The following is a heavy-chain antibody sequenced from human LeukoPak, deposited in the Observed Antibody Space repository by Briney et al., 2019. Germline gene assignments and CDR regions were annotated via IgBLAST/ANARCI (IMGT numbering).Heavy chain of an antibody. J-gene: IGHJ6*03. CDR2: IYSGGST. Sequence: GGSLRLSCAASGFTVSSNYMSWVRQAPGKGLEWVSVIYSGGSTYYADSVKGRFTISRDNSKNTLYLQTNSLRAEDTAVYYCARATYYYGSGSYYMDVWGKGTTVTISS. CDR1: GFTVSSNY. D-gene: IGHD3-10*01. V-gene: IGHV3-53*01. CDR3: ARATYYYGSGSYYMDV.